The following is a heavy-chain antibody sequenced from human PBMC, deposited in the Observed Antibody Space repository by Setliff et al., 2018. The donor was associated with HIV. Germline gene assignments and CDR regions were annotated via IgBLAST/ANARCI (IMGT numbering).Heavy chain of an antibody. CDR2: IGGHGSII. J-gene: IGHJ4*02. V-gene: IGHV3-48*03. Sequence: GGSLRLSCAASGLIFSSYEMHWVRQAPGKGLEWISFIGGHGSIIHYADSVKGRFTISRDNAKNSVYLQMHSLRVEDTAVYYCAAVPWGHSSLIIDHWGQGTLVTVSS. D-gene: IGHD3-16*01. CDR3: AAVPWGHSSLIIDH. CDR1: GLIFSSYE.